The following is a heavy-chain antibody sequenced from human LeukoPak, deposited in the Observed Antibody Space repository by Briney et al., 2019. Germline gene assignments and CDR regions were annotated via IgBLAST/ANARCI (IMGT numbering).Heavy chain of an antibody. Sequence: ASVRVSCKASGYTFTIYSMHWVRQAPGQGLEWMGIINPSGGSTSYAQKFQGRVTITRDTSTSTVYMELSSLRSEDTAVYYCARDGATAKYSSGWYSLDPWGQGTLVTVSS. CDR1: GYTFTIYS. J-gene: IGHJ5*02. CDR2: INPSGGST. CDR3: ARDGATAKYSSGWYSLDP. V-gene: IGHV1-46*01. D-gene: IGHD6-19*01.